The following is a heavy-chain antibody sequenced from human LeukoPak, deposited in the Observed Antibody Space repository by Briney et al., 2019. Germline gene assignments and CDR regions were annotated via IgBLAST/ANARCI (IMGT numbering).Heavy chain of an antibody. Sequence: SETLSLTCAVYGGSFSGYYWSWIRQPPGKGLEWIGEINHSGSTNYNPSLKSRVTISVDTSKNQFSLKLSSVTAADTAVYYCATGDRLGPYYYYYGMDVWGQGTTVTVSS. J-gene: IGHJ6*02. CDR2: INHSGST. CDR1: GGSFSGYY. CDR3: ATGDRLGPYYYYYGMDV. D-gene: IGHD1-14*01. V-gene: IGHV4-34*01.